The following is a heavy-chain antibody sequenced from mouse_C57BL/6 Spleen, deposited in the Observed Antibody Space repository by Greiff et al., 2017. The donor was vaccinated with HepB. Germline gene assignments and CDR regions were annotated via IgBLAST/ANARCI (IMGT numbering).Heavy chain of an antibody. CDR3: AKVYDYNSYYYAMDY. D-gene: IGHD2-4*01. Sequence: EVQLQQSGPVLVKPGASVKMSCKASGYTFTDYYMNWVKQSHGKSLEWIGVINPYNGGTSYNQKFKGKATLTVDKSSSTAYMELNSLTSEDSAVYYWAKVYDYNSYYYAMDYWGQGTSVTVSS. J-gene: IGHJ4*01. V-gene: IGHV1-19*01. CDR1: GYTFTDYY. CDR2: INPYNGGT.